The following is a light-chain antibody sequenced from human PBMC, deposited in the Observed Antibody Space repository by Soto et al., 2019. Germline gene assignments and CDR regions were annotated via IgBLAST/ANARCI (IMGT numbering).Light chain of an antibody. CDR1: ESLLHDNGHIF. V-gene: IGKV2-28*01. CDR3: MQTLQTWT. J-gene: IGKJ1*01. Sequence: VMTQSPLARPVPPGRAGSISCRSSESLLHDNGHIFLDWYLQKPGQSPQLLIYLGSTRASGVPDRFSGSGSGTDFTLTISRVEAEDVGVYYCMQTLQTWTFGQGTKVDIK. CDR2: LGS.